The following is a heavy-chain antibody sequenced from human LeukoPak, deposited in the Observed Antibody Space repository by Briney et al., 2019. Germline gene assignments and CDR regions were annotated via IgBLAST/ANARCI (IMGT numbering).Heavy chain of an antibody. CDR2: IRSKAYGGTT. J-gene: IGHJ3*02. CDR1: GFTFGDYA. CDR3: SSIVVVPAAPDDDAFDI. Sequence: GGSLRLSXTASGFTFGDYAMSWVRQAPGKGLEWVGFIRSKAYGGTTEYAASVKGRFTISRDDSKSIAYLQVNSLKTEDTAVYYCSSIVVVPAAPDDDAFDIWGQGTMVTVSS. V-gene: IGHV3-49*04. D-gene: IGHD2-2*01.